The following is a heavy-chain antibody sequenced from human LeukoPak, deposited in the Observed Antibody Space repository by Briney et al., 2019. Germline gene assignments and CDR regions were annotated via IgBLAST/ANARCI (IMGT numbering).Heavy chain of an antibody. CDR3: ANSRGYGSGNL. CDR2: VSGSGVRT. CDR1: GFTFSGSA. Sequence: GGSLRLSCATSGFTFSGSAIHWVRQAPGKGLEWISAVSGSGVRTYYAGSVKGRFTISRDNSKNIVYLRMNSLRAEDTAVYFCANSRGYGSGNLWGQGTLVTVSS. D-gene: IGHD3-10*01. J-gene: IGHJ4*02. V-gene: IGHV3-23*01.